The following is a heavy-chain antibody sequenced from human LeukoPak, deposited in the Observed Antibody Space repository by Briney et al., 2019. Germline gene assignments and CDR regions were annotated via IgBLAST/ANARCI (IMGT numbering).Heavy chain of an antibody. CDR3: ASGASIAARPNSAFDI. V-gene: IGHV1-18*01. Sequence: ASGKVSCKASGYTVTSYGISWVRQAPGQGLEWMGWISTYNADTDYAQKFQGRVTMTTEPSTSTAYMELRSLTSDDTAVYYCASGASIAARPNSAFDIWGQGTMVTVSS. D-gene: IGHD6-6*01. CDR2: ISTYNADT. J-gene: IGHJ3*02. CDR1: GYTVTSYG.